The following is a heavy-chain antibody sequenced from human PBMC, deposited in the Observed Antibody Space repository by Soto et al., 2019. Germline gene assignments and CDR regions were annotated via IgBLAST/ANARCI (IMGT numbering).Heavy chain of an antibody. D-gene: IGHD3-10*01. Sequence: QVQLVQSGAEVEKPGASVKLSCKASGYIFTNYYMHWVRQAPGQGLEWMGLINPSGGSTSYAQMFQGRVTVTRVTSTTTVYMELSSLRSEDTAVYYCARESGYWLDSWGQGTLVTVSS. J-gene: IGHJ5*01. CDR3: ARESGYWLDS. V-gene: IGHV1-46*01. CDR2: INPSGGST. CDR1: GYIFTNYY.